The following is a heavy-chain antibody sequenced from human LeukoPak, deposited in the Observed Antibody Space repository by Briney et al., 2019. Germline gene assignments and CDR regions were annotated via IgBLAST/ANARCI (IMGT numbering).Heavy chain of an antibody. CDR1: GFTVSSNQ. CDR2: IYGSGST. V-gene: IGHV3-53*01. J-gene: IGHJ4*02. D-gene: IGHD3-10*01. Sequence: GGSLRLSCAASGFTVSSNQMTWVRQAPGKGLEWVSIIYGSGSTYYADSVKGRFTISRDNSKNMLYLQMDSLRAEDTAVYYCAKHGSGSYDYWGQGTLVTVSS. CDR3: AKHGSGSYDY.